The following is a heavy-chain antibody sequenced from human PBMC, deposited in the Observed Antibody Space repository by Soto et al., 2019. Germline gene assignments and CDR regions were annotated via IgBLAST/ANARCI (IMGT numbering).Heavy chain of an antibody. Sequence: SETLSLTCTVSGCSISSGDYYWSWIRQPPGKGLEWIGYIYYSGSTYYNPSLKSRVTISVDTSKNQFSLKLSSVTAADTAVYYCATTGDYYGSGRTEPWGQGTLVTVSS. CDR2: IYYSGST. D-gene: IGHD3-10*01. V-gene: IGHV4-30-4*01. CDR1: GCSISSGDYY. CDR3: ATTGDYYGSGRTEP. J-gene: IGHJ5*02.